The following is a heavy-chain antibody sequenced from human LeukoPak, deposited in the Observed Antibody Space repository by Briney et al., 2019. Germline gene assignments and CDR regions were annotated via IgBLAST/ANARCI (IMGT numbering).Heavy chain of an antibody. CDR3: ARFSLGGRWLPNWRIDY. D-gene: IGHD5-24*01. CDR2: INHSGST. V-gene: IGHV4-34*01. J-gene: IGHJ4*02. CDR1: GGSFSSYY. Sequence: SETLSLTCAVYGGSFSSYYWSWIRQPPGKGLEWIGEINHSGSTNYNPSLKSRVTISVDTSKNQFSLKLSSVTAADTAVYYCARFSLGGRWLPNWRIDYWGQGTLVTVSS.